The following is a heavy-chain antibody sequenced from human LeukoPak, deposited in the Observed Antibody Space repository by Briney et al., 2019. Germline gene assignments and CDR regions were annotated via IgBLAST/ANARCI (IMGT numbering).Heavy chain of an antibody. D-gene: IGHD3-10*01. Sequence: PGGSLRLSCAASEFTFSSYAMTWVRQAPGKGLEWVSAISGSGTNTYYSGSVRGRFTISRDNSKNTLYLQMNSLRAEDTAVYYCAKEHMVRGVIVYYYYGMDVWGQGTTVTVSS. V-gene: IGHV3-23*01. CDR1: EFTFSSYA. J-gene: IGHJ6*02. CDR3: AKEHMVRGVIVYYYYGMDV. CDR2: ISGSGTNT.